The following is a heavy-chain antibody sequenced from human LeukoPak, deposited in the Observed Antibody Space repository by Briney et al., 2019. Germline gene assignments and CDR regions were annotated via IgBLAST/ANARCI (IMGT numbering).Heavy chain of an antibody. Sequence: GASVKVSCKASGGTFSSYAISWVRQAPGQGLEWMGGIIPIFGTANYAQKFQGRVTITTDESTSTAYMELSSLRSEDTAVYYCASSKAGTTDYYYYYHMDVWGKGTTVTVSS. CDR1: GGTFSSYA. CDR2: IIPIFGTA. CDR3: ASSKAGTTDYYYYYHMDV. D-gene: IGHD1-7*01. J-gene: IGHJ6*03. V-gene: IGHV1-69*05.